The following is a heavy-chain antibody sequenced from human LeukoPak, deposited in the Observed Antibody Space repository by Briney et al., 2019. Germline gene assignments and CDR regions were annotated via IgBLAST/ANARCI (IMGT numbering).Heavy chain of an antibody. D-gene: IGHD3-3*01. J-gene: IGHJ4*02. V-gene: IGHV4-34*01. CDR1: GGSFSGYY. CDR2: INHSGST. CDR3: ARVKAGRGVVFDY. Sequence: PSETLSLTCAVYGGSFSGYYWSWLRQPPGKGLEWIGEINHSGSTNYNPSLKSRVTISVDTSKNQFSLKLSSVTAADTAVYYCARVKAGRGVVFDYWGQGTLVTVSS.